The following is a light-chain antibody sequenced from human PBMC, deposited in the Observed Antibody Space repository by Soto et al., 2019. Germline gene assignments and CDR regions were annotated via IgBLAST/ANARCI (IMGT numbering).Light chain of an antibody. V-gene: IGKV1-5*01. CDR1: EDINDW. CDR2: DAS. Sequence: DIQMTQSPSTLSASIGDRVTITCRASEDINDWLAWYQQKPGNAPKFLIYDASTLQSGVPSRFSGSGSGTEFTLTISSLQPDDFATYYCQQYYTYSWTFGQGTKVDIK. J-gene: IGKJ1*01. CDR3: QQYYTYSWT.